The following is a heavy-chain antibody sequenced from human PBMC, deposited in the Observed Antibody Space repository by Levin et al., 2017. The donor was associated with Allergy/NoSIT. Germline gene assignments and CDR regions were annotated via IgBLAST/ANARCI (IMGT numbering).Heavy chain of an antibody. CDR3: ARDLFEGYCSSTSCPGYSRSDY. V-gene: IGHV1-46*01. D-gene: IGHD2-2*01. Sequence: ASVKVSCKASGYTFTSYYMHWVRQAPGQGLEWMGIINPSGGSTSYAQKFQGRVTMTRDTSTSTVYMELSSLRSEDTAVYYCARDLFEGYCSSTSCPGYSRSDYWGQGTLVTVSS. J-gene: IGHJ4*02. CDR1: GYTFTSYY. CDR2: INPSGGST.